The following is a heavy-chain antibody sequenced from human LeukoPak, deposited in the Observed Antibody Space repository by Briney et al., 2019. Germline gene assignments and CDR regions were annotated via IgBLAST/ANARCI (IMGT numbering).Heavy chain of an antibody. CDR2: IYYSVST. CDR3: ARLAVAGPWWFDP. D-gene: IGHD6-19*01. J-gene: IGHJ5*02. CDR1: GGSISSYY. Sequence: SETLSLTCTVSGGSISSYYWSWIRRPPGKGLEWIGYIYYSVSTNYNPSLKSRVTISVDTSKNQFSLKLSSVTAADTAVYYCARLAVAGPWWFDPWGQGTLVTVSS. V-gene: IGHV4-59*08.